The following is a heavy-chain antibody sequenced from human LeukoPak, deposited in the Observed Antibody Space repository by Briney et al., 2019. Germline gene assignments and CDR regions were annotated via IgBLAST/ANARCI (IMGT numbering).Heavy chain of an antibody. CDR2: ISYDGSNK. CDR3: AKDAGTVVVSKPDY. V-gene: IGHV3-30*18. CDR1: GLTFSNYV. J-gene: IGHJ4*02. Sequence: GGSLRLSCAASGLTFSNYVMSWVRQAPGKGLEWVAVISYDGSNKYYADSVKGRFTISRDNSKNTLYLQMNSLRAEDTAVYYCAKDAGTVVVSKPDYWGQGTLVTVSS. D-gene: IGHD2-21*01.